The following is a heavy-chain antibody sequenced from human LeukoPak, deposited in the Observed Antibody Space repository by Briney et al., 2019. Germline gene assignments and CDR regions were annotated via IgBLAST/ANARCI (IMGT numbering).Heavy chain of an antibody. CDR1: GGSISSYY. Sequence: SETLSLTCTVSGGSISSYYWSWIRQPPRKGLEWIGYIYYSGSTNYNPSLKSRVTISLDTSKNQFSLKLSSVTAADTAVYYCARAVYDILTGYPPYYFDYWGQGTLVTVSS. V-gene: IGHV4-59*01. CDR2: IYYSGST. CDR3: ARAVYDILTGYPPYYFDY. J-gene: IGHJ4*02. D-gene: IGHD3-9*01.